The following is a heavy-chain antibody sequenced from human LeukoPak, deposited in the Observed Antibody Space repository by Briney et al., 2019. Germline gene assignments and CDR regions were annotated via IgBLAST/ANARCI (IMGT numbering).Heavy chain of an antibody. CDR1: GYTFTNYG. V-gene: IGHV1-18*01. J-gene: IGHJ3*02. CDR2: ISAYNGNT. CDR3: ARGGCCGNGDPYDGFDI. Sequence: ASVKVSCKASGYTFTNYGVSWVRQAPGQGLEWMGWISAYNGNTNYAQKFQGRVTMTTDRSTSTAYMELRSLKSDDTAVYYCARGGCCGNGDPYDGFDIWGQGTVVTVSS. D-gene: IGHD4-17*01.